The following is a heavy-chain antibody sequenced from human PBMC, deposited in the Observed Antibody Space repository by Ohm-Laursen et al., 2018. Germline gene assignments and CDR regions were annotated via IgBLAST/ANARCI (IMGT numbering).Heavy chain of an antibody. CDR3: AKDISMVY. CDR1: GFTFSSYG. J-gene: IGHJ4*02. V-gene: IGHV3-30*18. D-gene: IGHD3-10*01. Sequence: SLRLSCAASGFTFSSYGMHWVRQAPGKGLEWVAVKSYDGSNKYYADSVKGRFTISRDNSKNTLYLQMNSLRAEDTAVYYCAKDISMVYWGQGTLVTVSS. CDR2: KSYDGSNK.